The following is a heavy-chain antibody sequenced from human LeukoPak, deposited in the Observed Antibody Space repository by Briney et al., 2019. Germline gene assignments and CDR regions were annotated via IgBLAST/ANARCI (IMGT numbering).Heavy chain of an antibody. CDR2: ISGSAIYT. V-gene: IGHV3-23*01. CDR3: ATWGDYGDY. Sequence: GGSLRLSCAASGFAFSSYGMIWVRQAPGKGLEWVSAISGSAIYTFYADSVKGRFTISRDNSKNTLYLQMNSLRAEDTAVYYCATWGDYGDYWGQGTLVTVSS. J-gene: IGHJ4*02. D-gene: IGHD4-17*01. CDR1: GFAFSSYG.